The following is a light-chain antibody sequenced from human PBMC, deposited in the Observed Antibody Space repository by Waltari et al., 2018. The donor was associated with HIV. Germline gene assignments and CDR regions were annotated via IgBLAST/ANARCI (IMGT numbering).Light chain of an antibody. CDR3: QSPDSSGTYVG. V-gene: IGLV3-25*03. CDR2: KDS. J-gene: IGLJ2*01. Sequence: SYELTQPPSVSVSPGQTARITCSGDALSKQYAYWYQQKPGKAPMLVIYKDSERPSGIPGRFSGSSSGKTVTLTISGVQAEDEADYYCQSPDSSGTYVGFGGGTKLTVL. CDR1: ALSKQY.